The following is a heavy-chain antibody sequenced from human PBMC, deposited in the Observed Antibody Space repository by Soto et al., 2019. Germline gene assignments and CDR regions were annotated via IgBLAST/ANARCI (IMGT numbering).Heavy chain of an antibody. Sequence: QVQLVQSGAEVKKPGASVKVSCKASGYTFTSCAMHWVRQAPGQRLEWMGWINAGNGNTKYSQKFQGRVTITRDTSASTAYMELSSLRSEDTAVYYCATSRGYSYGRNWFDPWGQGTLVTVSS. CDR2: INAGNGNT. CDR3: ATSRGYSYGRNWFDP. D-gene: IGHD5-18*01. V-gene: IGHV1-3*01. J-gene: IGHJ5*02. CDR1: GYTFTSCA.